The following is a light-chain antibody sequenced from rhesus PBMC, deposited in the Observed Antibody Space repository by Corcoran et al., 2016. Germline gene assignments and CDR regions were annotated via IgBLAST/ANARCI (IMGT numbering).Light chain of an antibody. CDR1: QGISSY. V-gene: IGKV1-28*03. J-gene: IGKJ4*01. CDR2: DAS. CDR3: LQHNSYPLT. Sequence: DIQMTQSPSSLSASVGDTVTITCRASQGISSYLNWFQQKPGKAPKLLIYDASSSESGVPSRFSGSGSGTAFTLTISSLQPADFAAYYCLQHNSYPLTFGGGTKVAIK.